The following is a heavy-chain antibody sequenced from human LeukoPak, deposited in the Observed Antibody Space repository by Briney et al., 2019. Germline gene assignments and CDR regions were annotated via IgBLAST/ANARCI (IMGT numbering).Heavy chain of an antibody. CDR3: ARDYGWYGFDY. Sequence: PSETLSLTCTVSGGSISSGSYYWSWIRQPAGKGLEWIGRIYTSGSTNYNPSLKSRVTISVDTSKNQFSLKLSSVTAADTAVYYCARDYGWYGFDYWGQGTLVTVSS. J-gene: IGHJ4*02. CDR1: GGSISSGSYY. CDR2: IYTSGST. D-gene: IGHD6-19*01. V-gene: IGHV4-61*02.